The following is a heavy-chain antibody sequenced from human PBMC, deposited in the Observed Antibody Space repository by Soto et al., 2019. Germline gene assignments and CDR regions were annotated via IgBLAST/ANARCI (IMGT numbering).Heavy chain of an antibody. CDR3: AKDRRLYYYDSSGYPDNYGMDV. CDR1: GFTFSSYG. D-gene: IGHD3-22*01. Sequence: PGGSLRLSCAASGFTFSSYGMHWVRQAPGKGLEWVAVISYDGSNKYYADSVKGRFTISRDKSKNTLYLQMNSLRAEDTAVYYCAKDRRLYYYDSSGYPDNYGMDVWGQGTTVTSP. J-gene: IGHJ6*02. V-gene: IGHV3-30*18. CDR2: ISYDGSNK.